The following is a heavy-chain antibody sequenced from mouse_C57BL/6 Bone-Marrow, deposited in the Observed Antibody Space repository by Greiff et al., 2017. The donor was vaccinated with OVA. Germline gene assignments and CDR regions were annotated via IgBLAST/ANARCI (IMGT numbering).Heavy chain of an antibody. CDR1: GFTFSSYG. J-gene: IGHJ3*01. V-gene: IGHV5-6*01. CDR3: ARHVLLWSTWFAY. D-gene: IGHD2-1*01. Sequence: EVHLVESGGDLVKPGGSLKLSCAASGFTFSSYGMSWVRQTPDKRLEWVATISSGGSYTYYPDSVKGRFTLSRDNAKNTLYLQMSRLKSEDTAMYYCARHVLLWSTWFAYWGQGTLVTGSA. CDR2: ISSGGSYT.